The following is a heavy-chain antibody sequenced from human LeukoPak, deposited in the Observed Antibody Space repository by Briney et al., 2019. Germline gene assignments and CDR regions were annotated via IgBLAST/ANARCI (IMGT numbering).Heavy chain of an antibody. CDR3: ARNPEYYDSSGYHPRYYYGMDV. CDR1: GFTFSSYA. CDR2: ISYDGSNK. D-gene: IGHD3-22*01. V-gene: IGHV3-30-3*01. J-gene: IGHJ6*02. Sequence: GGSLRLSCAASGFTFSSYAMHWVRQAPGKGLECVAVISYDGSNKYYADSVKGRFTISRDNSKNTLYLQMNSLRAEDTAVYYCARNPEYYDSSGYHPRYYYGMDVWGQGTTVTVSS.